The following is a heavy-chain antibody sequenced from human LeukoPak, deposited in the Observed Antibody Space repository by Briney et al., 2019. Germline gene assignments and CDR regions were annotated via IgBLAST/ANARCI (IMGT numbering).Heavy chain of an antibody. D-gene: IGHD5-24*01. Sequence: SQTLSLTCAISGDSVPSNSAAWNWIRQSPSRGLEWLGRTYYRSKWYNDYAVSVKSRITINPDTSKNQFSLQLNSVTPEDTAVYYCARGGQGDGYSADDAFDIWGQGTMVTVSS. CDR3: ARGGQGDGYSADDAFDI. CDR2: TYYRSKWYN. J-gene: IGHJ3*02. V-gene: IGHV6-1*01. CDR1: GDSVPSNSAA.